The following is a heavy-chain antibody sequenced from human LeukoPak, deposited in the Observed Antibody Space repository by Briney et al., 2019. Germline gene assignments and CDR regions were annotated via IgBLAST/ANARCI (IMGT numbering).Heavy chain of an antibody. CDR1: GGTFSSYA. Sequence: ASAKVSCKASGGTFSSYAISWVRQAPGQGLEWMGGIIPIFGTANYAQKFQGRVTITADESTSTAYMELSSLRSEDTAVYYCARRGAYCSGGSCYDYFDYWGQGTLVTVSS. CDR2: IIPIFGTA. V-gene: IGHV1-69*13. D-gene: IGHD2-15*01. CDR3: ARRGAYCSGGSCYDYFDY. J-gene: IGHJ4*02.